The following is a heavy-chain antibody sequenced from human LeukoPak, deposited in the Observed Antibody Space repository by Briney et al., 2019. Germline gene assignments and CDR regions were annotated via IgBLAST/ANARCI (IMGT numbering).Heavy chain of an antibody. V-gene: IGHV1-46*01. D-gene: IGHD6-19*01. Sequence: ASVEVSCKASGHTLTTYYMHWVRQAPGQGLEWMGRINTGGGDTIYARKFQARLTLTTDTSTGTVYMDLSSLGSDDTALFYCAAWTGYSSGFYGPFDLWGQGTPLTVSS. J-gene: IGHJ4*02. CDR2: INTGGGDT. CDR1: GHTLTTYY. CDR3: AAWTGYSSGFYGPFDL.